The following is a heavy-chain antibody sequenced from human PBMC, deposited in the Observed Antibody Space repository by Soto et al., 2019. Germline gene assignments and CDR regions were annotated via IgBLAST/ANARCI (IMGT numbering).Heavy chain of an antibody. CDR2: ISAYSGNT. Sequence: AASVKVSCKASGYTFTSYGISWVRQAPGQGLEWMGWISAYSGNTNYAQKLQGRVTMTTDTSTSTAYMELRSLRSDDTAVYYCARDLTTCWFDPWGQGTLVTVSS. D-gene: IGHD4-17*01. J-gene: IGHJ5*02. CDR3: ARDLTTCWFDP. CDR1: GYTFTSYG. V-gene: IGHV1-18*01.